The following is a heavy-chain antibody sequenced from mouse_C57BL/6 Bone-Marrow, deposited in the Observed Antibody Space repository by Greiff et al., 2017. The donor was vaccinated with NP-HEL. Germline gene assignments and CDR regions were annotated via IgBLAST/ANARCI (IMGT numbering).Heavy chain of an antibody. Sequence: VQLQQPGTELVKPGASVKLSCKASGYTFTSYWMHWVKQRPGQGLEWIGNINPSNGGTNYNEKFKSKATLTVDKSSSTAYMQRSSLKSEDSAVYNCARGGDWDWYFDVWGTGTTVTVSS. CDR2: INPSNGGT. CDR3: ARGGDWDWYFDV. CDR1: GYTFTSYW. J-gene: IGHJ1*03. V-gene: IGHV1-53*01. D-gene: IGHD4-1*01.